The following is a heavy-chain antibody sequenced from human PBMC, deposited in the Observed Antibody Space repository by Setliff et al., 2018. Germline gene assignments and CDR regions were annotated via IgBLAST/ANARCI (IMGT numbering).Heavy chain of an antibody. CDR1: GYTFSHSG. V-gene: IGHV1-18*01. CDR2: VHGYTGDT. D-gene: IGHD4-17*01. J-gene: IGHJ4*02. Sequence: ASVKVSCKASGYTFSHSGITWVRQAPGQGLEWMGWVHGYTGDTNYAQNLQGRVTMTTDTSTSTVYMEIRSLRPDDTAVYYCARGNYGDPDYWGQGTLVTVSS. CDR3: ARGNYGDPDY.